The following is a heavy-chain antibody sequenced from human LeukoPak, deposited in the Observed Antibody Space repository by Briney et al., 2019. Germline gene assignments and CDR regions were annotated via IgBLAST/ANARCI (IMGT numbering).Heavy chain of an antibody. Sequence: GGSLRLSCAASGFTFDDYGMSWVRQAPGKGLEWVSGINWNGGSTGYADSVKGRFTISRDNSKNSLYLQMNSLRAEDTALYYCAKDMAPSGPAAKHYMDVWGKGTTVTVSS. CDR1: GFTFDDYG. CDR3: AKDMAPSGPAAKHYMDV. CDR2: INWNGGST. V-gene: IGHV3-20*04. J-gene: IGHJ6*03. D-gene: IGHD2-2*01.